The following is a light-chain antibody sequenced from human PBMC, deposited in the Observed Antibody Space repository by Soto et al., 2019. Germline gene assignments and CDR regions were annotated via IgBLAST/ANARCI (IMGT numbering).Light chain of an antibody. CDR3: QLYGSSPPWT. V-gene: IGKV3-20*01. J-gene: IGKJ1*01. CDR2: GAS. Sequence: IALTQSPGTLSLSPGERATLSCRAIQSISRYYLAWYQQKPGQTPRLLIYGASSRATGIPDRFSGSGSGTDFTLTITRLEPEDFAVYYCQLYGSSPPWTFGQGTKVDI. CDR1: QSISRYY.